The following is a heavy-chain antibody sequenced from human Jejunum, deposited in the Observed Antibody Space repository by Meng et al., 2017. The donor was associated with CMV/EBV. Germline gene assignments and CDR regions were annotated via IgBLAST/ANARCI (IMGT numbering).Heavy chain of an antibody. CDR1: GFACSDYA. CDR3: AKDTTPDSRYNFDC. CDR2: VYRQSRAK. V-gene: IGHV3-23*03. D-gene: IGHD2-2*02. Sequence: ASGFACSDYAMNWVRQAPGGGLEWLSIVYRQSRAKYYAESVRGRFTISRDDSTSTLYLQMNSLRADDTATYYCAKDTTPDSRYNFDCWGQGTLVTVSS. J-gene: IGHJ4*02.